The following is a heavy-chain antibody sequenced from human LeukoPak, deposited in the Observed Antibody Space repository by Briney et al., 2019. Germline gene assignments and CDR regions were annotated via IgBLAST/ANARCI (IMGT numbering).Heavy chain of an antibody. CDR2: MYYSGST. CDR3: ARAKAGYLNDY. V-gene: IGHV4-59*01. D-gene: IGHD2-21*01. J-gene: IGHJ4*02. CDR1: GGSISNYY. Sequence: SETLSLTCTVSGGSISNYYWSWIRQPPGKGLEWIGYMYYSGSTYYNPSLKSRVTISVDTSKNQISLKLSSVTAADTAVYYCARAKAGYLNDYWGQGTLVTVSS.